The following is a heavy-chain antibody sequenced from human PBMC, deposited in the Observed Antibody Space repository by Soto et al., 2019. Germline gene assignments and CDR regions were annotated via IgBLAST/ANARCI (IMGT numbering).Heavy chain of an antibody. CDR3: AREYWYFDL. V-gene: IGHV3-7*01. J-gene: IGHJ2*01. CDR1: GFTYTNYW. Sequence: DVQLVESGGGLVQPGGSLRLSCAASGFTYTNYWMYWVRQAPGKGLEWVANINQDGSEKYYVDSVKGRFTISRDNAKKSLYLQIDSLRAEDTAVYFCAREYWYFDLWGRGTLVTVSS. CDR2: INQDGSEK.